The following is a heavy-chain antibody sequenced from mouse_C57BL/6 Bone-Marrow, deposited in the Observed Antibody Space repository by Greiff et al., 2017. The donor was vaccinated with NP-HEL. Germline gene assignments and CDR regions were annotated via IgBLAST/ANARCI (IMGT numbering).Heavy chain of an antibody. D-gene: IGHD2-5*01. CDR1: GYSITSDY. V-gene: IGHV3-8*01. CDR3: ARSAYYSNYGFAY. Sequence: EVHLVESGPGLAKPSQTLSLPCSVTGYSITSDYWNWIRKFPGNKLEYMGYISYSGSTYYNPSLKSRISITRDTSKNQYYLQLNSVTTEDTATYYCARSAYYSNYGFAYWGQGTLVTVSA. J-gene: IGHJ3*01. CDR2: ISYSGST.